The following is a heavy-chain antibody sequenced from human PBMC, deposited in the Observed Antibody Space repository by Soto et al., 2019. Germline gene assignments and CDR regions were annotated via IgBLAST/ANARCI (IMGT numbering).Heavy chain of an antibody. V-gene: IGHV3-21*01. CDR3: ARSLGEYDYVSGSYRTYGIDV. D-gene: IGHD3-16*02. CDR1: TFSFSSYS. J-gene: IGHJ6*02. CDR2: ISGRSSYI. Sequence: GGSLRLSWLVSTFSFSSYSMNWVRQAAGEGLEWVSSISGRSSYIYYADSVNGRFTHSRDDAKTSISLQMNSLGAEDTAVYYCARSLGEYDYVSGSYRTYGIDVWGQGTTVTVSS.